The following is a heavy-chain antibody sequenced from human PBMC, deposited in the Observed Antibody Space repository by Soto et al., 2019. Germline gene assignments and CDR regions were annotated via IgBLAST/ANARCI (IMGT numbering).Heavy chain of an antibody. V-gene: IGHV3-23*01. J-gene: IGHJ4*02. CDR2: VSGSGSRT. CDR1: GFMFSSYV. D-gene: IGHD4-17*01. CDR3: AFLTTVTDADY. Sequence: ESGGGLVQPGGSLRLSCAASGFMFSSYVMSWVRQAPGKGLEWVSGVSGSGSRTYYADSVKGRFSISRDNSRNTLYLQLNSLRAEHTAVYYCAFLTTVTDADYWGQGTLVTVPS.